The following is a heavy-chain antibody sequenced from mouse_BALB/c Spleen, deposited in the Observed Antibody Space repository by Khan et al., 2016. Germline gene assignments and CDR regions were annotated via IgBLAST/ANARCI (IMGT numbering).Heavy chain of an antibody. J-gene: IGHJ2*01. D-gene: IGHD1-1*01. CDR3: ARRGPPVYYGGTYGY. V-gene: IGHV14-3*02. CDR1: AFNIKDTY. Sequence: VRLQQSGAELVKPGASVKLSCTASAFNIKDTYMHWVKQRPEQGLEWIGRIDPAKGNTRYDPKFQGKATITADTSSHTAYLQLSSLTTEDTAGYAGARRGPPVYYGGTYGYWGQGTTLTVSS. CDR2: IDPAKGNT.